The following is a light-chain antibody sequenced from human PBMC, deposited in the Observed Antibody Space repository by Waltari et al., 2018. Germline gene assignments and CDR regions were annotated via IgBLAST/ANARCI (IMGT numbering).Light chain of an antibody. CDR3: QVWDSGSDHYV. CDR2: DDG. V-gene: IGLV3-21*02. Sequence: SYVLTQPPSVSVAPGQTARISCDGNNIGSKNVHWYQQKPGQAPVLVVYDDGDRPPGIPERFSGSNSGKTATLTISRVDAGDEADYYCQVWDSGSDHYVFGTVTKVTVL. CDR1: NIGSKN. J-gene: IGLJ1*01.